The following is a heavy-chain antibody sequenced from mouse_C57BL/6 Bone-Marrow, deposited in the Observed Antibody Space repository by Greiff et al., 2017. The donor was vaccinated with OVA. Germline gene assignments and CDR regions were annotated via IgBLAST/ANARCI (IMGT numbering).Heavy chain of an antibody. J-gene: IGHJ3*01. CDR3: ARSGDYRRAWFAY. D-gene: IGHD2-4*01. CDR1: GYTFTSYW. V-gene: IGHV1-53*01. CDR2: INPSNGGT. Sequence: QVQLKQPGTELVKPGASVKLSCKASGYTFTSYWMHWVKQRPGQGLEWIGNINPSNGGTNYNEKFKSKATLTVDKSSSTAYMQLSSLTSEDAAVYYCARSGDYRRAWFAYWGQGTLVTVSA.